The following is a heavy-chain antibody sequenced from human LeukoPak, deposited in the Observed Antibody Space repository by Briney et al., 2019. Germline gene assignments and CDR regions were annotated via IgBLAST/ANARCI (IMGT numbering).Heavy chain of an antibody. CDR1: GYSINSNYN. J-gene: IGHJ3*02. CDR3: ARHLTQGHYAGPFHI. D-gene: IGHD4-17*01. CDR2: IYHSGSS. V-gene: IGHV4-38-2*02. Sequence: SETLSLTCTVSGYSINSNYNWGWIRQPPGKGLEWIATIYHSGSSYYNPFLKSRVTISVDTSKNQFSLTLRSVTAADTAIYYCARHLTQGHYAGPFHIWGQGTMAAVSS.